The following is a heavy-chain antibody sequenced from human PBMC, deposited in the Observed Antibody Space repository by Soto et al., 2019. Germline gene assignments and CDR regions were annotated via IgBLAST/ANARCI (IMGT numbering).Heavy chain of an antibody. D-gene: IGHD2-21*02. J-gene: IGHJ4*02. CDR1: GFTFSSYI. CDR3: AKGPFVVVTALYYFDY. V-gene: IGHV3-23*01. CDR2: ISGSGGST. Sequence: GGSLRLSCTASGFTFSSYIMNWVRKAQGKGLEWVSAISGSGGSTYYADSVKGRFTISRDNSKNTLYLQMNSLRAEDTAVYYCAKGPFVVVTALYYFDYWGQGTLVTVSS.